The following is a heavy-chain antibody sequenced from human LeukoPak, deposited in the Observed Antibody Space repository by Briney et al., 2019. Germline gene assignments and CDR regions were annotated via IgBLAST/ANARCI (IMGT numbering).Heavy chain of an antibody. CDR1: GGTFSSYA. J-gene: IGHJ5*02. CDR2: IIPIFGTA. CDR3: ARARGYSGYDYVNWFDP. V-gene: IGHV1-69*13. Sequence: ASVKVSCKASGGTFSSYAISWVRQAPGQGLEWMGGIIPIFGTANYAQKFQGRVTITADESTSTAYMELSSLRSEDTAVYYCARARGYSGYDYVNWFDPWGQGTLVTVSS. D-gene: IGHD5-12*01.